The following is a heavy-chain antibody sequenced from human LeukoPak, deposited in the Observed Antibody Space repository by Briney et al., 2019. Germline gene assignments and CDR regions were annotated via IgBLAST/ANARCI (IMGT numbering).Heavy chain of an antibody. CDR1: GGSISSYY. Sequence: SETLSLTCTVSGGSISSYYWSWIRQVAGKGLEWIGEINHSGSTNYNPSLKSRVTMSVDTSKNQFSLKLNSVTAADTAVYYCARDYDVLTAYPPTQLFDPWGQGTLVTVSS. V-gene: IGHV4-4*07. CDR3: ARDYDVLTAYPPTQLFDP. CDR2: INHSGST. J-gene: IGHJ5*02. D-gene: IGHD3-9*01.